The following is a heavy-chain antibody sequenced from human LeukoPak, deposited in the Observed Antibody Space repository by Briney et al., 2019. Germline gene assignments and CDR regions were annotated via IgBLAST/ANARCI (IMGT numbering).Heavy chain of an antibody. CDR2: IYYSGST. V-gene: IGHV4-59*01. D-gene: IGHD4-17*01. J-gene: IGHJ4*02. CDR1: GGSISSYY. CDR3: ARDRDYGAFDY. Sequence: SETLSLTCPVSGGSISSYYWSWIRQPPGKGLEWFGYIYYSGSTNYNPSLKSRVTISVDTSKNQFSLKLSSVTAADTAVYYCARDRDYGAFDYWGQGTLVTVSS.